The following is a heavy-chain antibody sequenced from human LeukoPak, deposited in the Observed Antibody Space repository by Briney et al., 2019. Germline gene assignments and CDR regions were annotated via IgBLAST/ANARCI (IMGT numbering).Heavy chain of an antibody. CDR2: IIPIFGTA. Sequence: GASVKVSCKASGGTFSSYAISWVRQAPGQGLEWMGGIIPIFGTANYAQKLQGRVTMTTDTSTSTAYMELRSLRSEDTAVYYCARDLGYSYGPYYMDVWGKGTTVTVSS. J-gene: IGHJ6*03. CDR1: GGTFSSYA. CDR3: ARDLGYSYGPYYMDV. V-gene: IGHV1-69*05. D-gene: IGHD5-18*01.